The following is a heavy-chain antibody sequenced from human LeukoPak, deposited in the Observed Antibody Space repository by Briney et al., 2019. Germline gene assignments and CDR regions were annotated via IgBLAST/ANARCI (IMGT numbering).Heavy chain of an antibody. CDR3: TKDRTSYGGGDY. D-gene: IGHD3-10*01. Sequence: GGSLRLSCAASGFTFSSYWMHWVRQAPGKGLVWVSRINSDGSSTSYADSVKGRFTISRDNAKNTLYLQMNSLRAEDTAVYYCTKDRTSYGGGDYWGQGTLVTVSS. J-gene: IGHJ4*02. CDR2: INSDGSST. CDR1: GFTFSSYW. V-gene: IGHV3-74*01.